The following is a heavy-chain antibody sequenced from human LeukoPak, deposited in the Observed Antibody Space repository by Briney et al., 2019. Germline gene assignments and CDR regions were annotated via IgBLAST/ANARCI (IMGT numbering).Heavy chain of an antibody. CDR2: IYYSGST. CDR3: ARTYYYDSSGYYYYYYYMDV. V-gene: IGHV4-39*01. D-gene: IGHD3-22*01. Sequence: PSETLSLTCTVSGGSISSSGYYWGWIRQPPGKGLEWIGSIYYSGSTYYNPSLKSRVTISVDTSKNQFSLKLSSVTAADTAVYYCARTYYYDSSGYYYYYYYMDVWGKGTTVTVSS. J-gene: IGHJ6*03. CDR1: GGSISSSGYY.